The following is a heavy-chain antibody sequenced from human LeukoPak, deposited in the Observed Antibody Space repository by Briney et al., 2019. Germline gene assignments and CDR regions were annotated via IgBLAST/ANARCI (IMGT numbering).Heavy chain of an antibody. V-gene: IGHV4-4*02. CDR1: GASISSSNW. D-gene: IGHD4-17*01. J-gene: IGHJ5*02. Sequence: SGTLSLTCAVSGASISSSNWWRWVRQPPGKGLEWIGEIYHSGSTNYNPSLTSRVTISVDKSKNQLSLKLTSVTAADTAVYYRARQRTVTTDWFDPWGQGTLVTVSS. CDR2: IYHSGST. CDR3: ARQRTVTTDWFDP.